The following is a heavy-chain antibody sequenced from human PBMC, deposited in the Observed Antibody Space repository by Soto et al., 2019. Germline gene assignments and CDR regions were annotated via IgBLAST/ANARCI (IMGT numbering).Heavy chain of an antibody. Sequence: PVVSLILSCSASGFTFISYAIHWVRQAPGNGLEWVAVISYDGSNKYYADSVKGRFTISIDNSKNTLYLQMNSLRAEDTAVYYCARAGTSKYRTPFDSWGQGNLVTVSS. J-gene: IGHJ4*02. V-gene: IGHV3-30-3*01. D-gene: IGHD4-4*01. CDR1: GFTFISYA. CDR2: ISYDGSNK. CDR3: ARAGTSKYRTPFDS.